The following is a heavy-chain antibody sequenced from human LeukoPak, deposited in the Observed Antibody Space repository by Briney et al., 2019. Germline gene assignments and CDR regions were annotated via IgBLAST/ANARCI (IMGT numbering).Heavy chain of an antibody. D-gene: IGHD6-19*01. V-gene: IGHV4-59*01. CDR1: GGSISSYY. J-gene: IGHJ4*02. CDR3: ARDKSGWGY. Sequence: SETLSLTCTVSGGSISSYYWSWIRQPPGKGLEWIGYIYYSGSTDYNPSHKSRVTISVDTSKNQFSLKLRSVTAADTAVYYCARDKSGWGYWGQGTLVTVSS. CDR2: IYYSGST.